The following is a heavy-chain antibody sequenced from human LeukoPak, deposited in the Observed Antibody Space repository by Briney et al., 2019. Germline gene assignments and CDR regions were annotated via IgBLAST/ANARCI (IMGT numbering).Heavy chain of an antibody. CDR2: ISSSSSYI. CDR3: ARGGTSDDLWSARGAFDF. Sequence: GGSLRLSCAASGFIFSNYNMNWVRQAPGKGLEWVSSISSSSSYIYYADSMKGRFTISRDNAKNSLYLQMNSLRAEDTAVYYCARGGTSDDLWSARGAFDFWGQGTMVTVSS. CDR1: GFIFSNYN. J-gene: IGHJ3*01. V-gene: IGHV3-21*01. D-gene: IGHD3-3*01.